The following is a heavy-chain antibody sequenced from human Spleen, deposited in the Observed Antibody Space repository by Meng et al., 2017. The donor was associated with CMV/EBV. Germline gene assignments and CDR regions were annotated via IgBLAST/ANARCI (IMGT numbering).Heavy chain of an antibody. CDR2: IYTSGST. Sequence: VRLEGAGPGLVKPSVPLALTCTFSCLSIRCYYWRWIRQPAGKGLEWIGRIYTSGSTNYNPSLKSRVTMSVDTSKNQFSLKLSSVTAADTAVYYCARDRGWLQLLGYFDLWGRGTLVTVSS. J-gene: IGHJ2*01. D-gene: IGHD5-24*01. CDR1: CLSIRCYY. V-gene: IGHV4-4*07. CDR3: ARDRGWLQLLGYFDL.